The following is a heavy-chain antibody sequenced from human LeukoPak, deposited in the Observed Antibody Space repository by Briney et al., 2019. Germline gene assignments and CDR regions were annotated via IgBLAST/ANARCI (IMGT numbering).Heavy chain of an antibody. V-gene: IGHV1-8*03. CDR3: ARGRAMVRGVIRRGSWFDP. Sequence: ASVKVSCKASGYTFASYDINWVRQATGQGLEWMGWMNPNSGNTGYAQKFQGRVTITRNASISTAYMELRSLRSEDTAVYYCARGRAMVRGVIRRGSWFDPWGQGTLVTASS. CDR2: MNPNSGNT. CDR1: GYTFASYD. D-gene: IGHD3-10*01. J-gene: IGHJ5*02.